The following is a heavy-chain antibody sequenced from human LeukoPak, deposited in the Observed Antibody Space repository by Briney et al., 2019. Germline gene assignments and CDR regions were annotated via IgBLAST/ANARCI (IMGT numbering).Heavy chain of an antibody. J-gene: IGHJ5*02. CDR2: IRYDGSNK. Sequence: GGSLRLSCAASGFTFSSYGMHWVRQAPGKGLEWVAFIRYDGSNKYHADSVKGRFTISKDNSKNTLYLQMNSLRAEDTAVYYCAKPVDIVATDPGQNWFDPWGQGTLVTVSS. V-gene: IGHV3-30*02. D-gene: IGHD5-12*01. CDR1: GFTFSSYG. CDR3: AKPVDIVATDPGQNWFDP.